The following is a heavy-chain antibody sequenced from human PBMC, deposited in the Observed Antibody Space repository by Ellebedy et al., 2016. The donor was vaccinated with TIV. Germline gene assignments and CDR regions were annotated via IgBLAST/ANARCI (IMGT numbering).Heavy chain of an antibody. V-gene: IGHV1-2*02. D-gene: IGHD3-22*01. CDR2: INPNSGGT. CDR3: ASRYYESTGYNY. CDR1: GYTFTGYY. J-gene: IGHJ4*02. Sequence: ASVKVSCKASGYTFTGYYMHWVRQAPGQGLEWMGWINPNSGGTNYAQKFQGRVTMTRDTSIRTAYMELSRLRSDDTAVYYCASRYYESTGYNYWGQGALVTVSS.